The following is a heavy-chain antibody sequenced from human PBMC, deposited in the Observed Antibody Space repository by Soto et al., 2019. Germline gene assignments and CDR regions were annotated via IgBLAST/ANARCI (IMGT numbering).Heavy chain of an antibody. Sequence: QITLKESGPTLVKPTQTLTLTCTFSGFSLSTSGVGVGWIRQPPGKALEWLALIYWDDDKRYSPSLKSRLTITXXTXKXLVALTMTTMDPVDTATYYCAHRQGMVRGVMYWFDPWGQGTLVTVSS. V-gene: IGHV2-5*02. J-gene: IGHJ5*02. CDR1: GFSLSTSGVG. CDR3: AHRQGMVRGVMYWFDP. D-gene: IGHD3-10*01. CDR2: IYWDDDK.